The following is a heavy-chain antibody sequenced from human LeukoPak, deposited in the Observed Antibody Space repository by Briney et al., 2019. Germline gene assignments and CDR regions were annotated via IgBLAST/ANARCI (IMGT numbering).Heavy chain of an antibody. V-gene: IGHV3-23*01. D-gene: IGHD2-21*02. Sequence: PGGSLRLSCEASGFAFSFFAMSWLRQAPGKGLEWVSAINANSSTKSYAASVRGRFTISRDTSKNTLYLQLNTLRSDDTAVYYCAKPISGGRAVTAYWFSPWGQGTLVVVSS. CDR2: INANSSTK. J-gene: IGHJ5*01. CDR1: GFAFSFFA. CDR3: AKPISGGRAVTAYWFSP.